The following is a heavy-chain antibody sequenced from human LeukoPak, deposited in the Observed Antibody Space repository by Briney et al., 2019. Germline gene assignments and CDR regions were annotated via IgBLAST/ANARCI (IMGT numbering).Heavy chain of an antibody. D-gene: IGHD4-11*01. V-gene: IGHV4-39*07. CDR3: ARDSLHGPQEY. Sequence: SETLSLTCTVSGGSISSSSYYWGWIRQPPGKGLEWIGSIYYSGSTYYNPSLKSRVTISVDTSKNQFSLKLSSVTAADTAVYYCARDSLHGPQEYWGQGTLVTVSS. CDR2: IYYSGST. CDR1: GGSISSSSYY. J-gene: IGHJ4*02.